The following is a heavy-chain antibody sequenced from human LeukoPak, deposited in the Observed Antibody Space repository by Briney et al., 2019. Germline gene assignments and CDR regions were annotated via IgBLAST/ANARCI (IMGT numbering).Heavy chain of an antibody. CDR3: AKDPSNWGATLVDY. CDR2: ISYDGSNK. J-gene: IGHJ4*02. V-gene: IGHV3-30-3*01. D-gene: IGHD7-27*01. CDR1: GFTFSSYA. Sequence: GRSLRLSCAASGFTFSSYAMHWVRQAPGKGLEWVAVISYDGSNKYYADSVKGRFTISRDNSKNTLYLQMNSLRAEDTAVYYCAKDPSNWGATLVDYWGQGTLVTVSS.